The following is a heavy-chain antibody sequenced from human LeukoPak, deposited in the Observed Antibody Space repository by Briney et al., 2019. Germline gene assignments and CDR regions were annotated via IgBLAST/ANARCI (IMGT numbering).Heavy chain of an antibody. J-gene: IGHJ6*03. V-gene: IGHV4-4*09. D-gene: IGHD3-3*01. Sequence: SETLSLTCTVSGGSISSYYWSWIRQPPGKGLEWIGYIYTSGSTNYNPSLKSRVTISVDTSKNQFSLKLSSVTAADTVVYYCARTALEWLLSGYYYYYMDVWGKGTTVTVSS. CDR3: ARTALEWLLSGYYYYYMDV. CDR2: IYTSGST. CDR1: GGSISSYY.